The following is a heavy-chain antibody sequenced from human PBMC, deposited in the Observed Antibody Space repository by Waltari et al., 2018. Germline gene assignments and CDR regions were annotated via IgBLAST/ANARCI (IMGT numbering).Heavy chain of an antibody. V-gene: IGHV4-34*01. CDR3: ARRKNLAGSGYYRIYYFDY. Sequence: VQLQQWGAGLLKPSETLSLTCAVYGGSFSGYYWSWLRQPPGKGLEWIGEINHSGSTNYNPSLKSRVTISVDTSKNQFSLKLSSVTAADTAVYYCARRKNLAGSGYYRIYYFDYWGQGTLVTVSS. CDR2: INHSGST. CDR1: GGSFSGYY. J-gene: IGHJ4*02. D-gene: IGHD3-22*01.